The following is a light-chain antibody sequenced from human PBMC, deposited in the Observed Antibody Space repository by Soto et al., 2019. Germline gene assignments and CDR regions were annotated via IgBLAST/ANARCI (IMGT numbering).Light chain of an antibody. CDR2: TGS. Sequence: DIQMTQSPSSLSASVGDRVTMTCRASQAIDSWLAWYQQKPGEAPKLLIFTGSLLHSGVPPRFSGSGSGTDFTLTISSLQPEDFATYYCQQTLSFPPTFGQGTKVDIK. V-gene: IGKV1-12*01. CDR1: QAIDSW. CDR3: QQTLSFPPT. J-gene: IGKJ1*01.